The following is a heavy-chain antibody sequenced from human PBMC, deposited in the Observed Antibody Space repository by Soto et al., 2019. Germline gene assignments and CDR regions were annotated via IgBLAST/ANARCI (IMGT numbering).Heavy chain of an antibody. V-gene: IGHV4-31*01. Sequence: QVQLQESGPGLVKPSQTLSLTCTVSGGSISSGGYYWSWIRQHPGKGLEGIGYIYYSGSTYYNPSLKSQVTITVHTSMTNCSPELSSVTAASTAVYYCAGGEGYYGWFDPWSQGTLGTVSS. CDR2: IYYSGST. D-gene: IGHD3-22*01. CDR1: GGSISSGGYY. J-gene: IGHJ5*02. CDR3: AGGEGYYGWFDP.